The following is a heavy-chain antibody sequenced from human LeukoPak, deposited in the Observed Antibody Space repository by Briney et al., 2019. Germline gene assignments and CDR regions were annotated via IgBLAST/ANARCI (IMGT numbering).Heavy chain of an antibody. J-gene: IGHJ4*02. Sequence: GASVRVSSAASVHTFTSYCISCVPQAPGRARVWMRWSSAYNVNTNYAQKLQGRVTMTTDTSTSTAYMELSSLRSDDTAVYYCAGDRGGGSGTYYILYWGQGALVTVSS. D-gene: IGHD3-10*01. CDR2: SSAYNVNT. CDR3: AGDRGGGSGTYYILY. CDR1: VHTFTSYC. V-gene: IGHV1-18*01.